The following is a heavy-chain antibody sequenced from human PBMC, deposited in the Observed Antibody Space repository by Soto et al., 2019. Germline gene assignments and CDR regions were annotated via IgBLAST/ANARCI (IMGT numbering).Heavy chain of an antibody. D-gene: IGHD2-15*01. V-gene: IGHV5-51*01. CDR1: ENTFSSYW. CDR2: IYPDDSDT. CDR3: ARSRGGGRHLWFDP. J-gene: IGHJ5*02. Sequence: ESLKISCKGSENTFSSYWIAWVRQLPGKGLECMGIIYPDDSDTRYSPAFQGQVTISVDKSITTAYLQWSSLKASDTAMYYCARSRGGGRHLWFDPWGQGTQVTVSS.